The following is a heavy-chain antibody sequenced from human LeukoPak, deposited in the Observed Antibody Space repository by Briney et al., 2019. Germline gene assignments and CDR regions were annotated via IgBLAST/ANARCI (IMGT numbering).Heavy chain of an antibody. J-gene: IGHJ4*02. CDR1: GYTFTGYY. CDR3: ARISSEITFGGVTVPPLLY. CDR2: INPNSGGT. V-gene: IGHV1-2*02. D-gene: IGHD3-16*02. Sequence: GASVKVSCKASGYTFTGYYMHWVRQAPGQGLEWMGWINPNSGGTNYAQKFQGRVTMTRDTSISTAYMELSRLRSDDTAVYYCARISSEITFGGVTVPPLLYWGQGTLVTVSS.